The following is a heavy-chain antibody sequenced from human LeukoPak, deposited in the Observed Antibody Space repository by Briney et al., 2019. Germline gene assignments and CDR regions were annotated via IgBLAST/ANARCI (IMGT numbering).Heavy chain of an antibody. CDR3: AKDGVVPTLLHWFGKSFDY. D-gene: IGHD3-10*01. CDR1: GFTFSSYA. V-gene: IGHV3-23*01. J-gene: IGHJ4*02. Sequence: GGSLRLSCAASGFTFSSYAMSWVRQAPGKGLEWVSAISGSGCSTYYADSVKGRFTISRDNAKNTLYLQMNSLRAEDTAVYYCAKDGVVPTLLHWFGKSFDYWRQRTLVTVSS. CDR2: ISGSGCST.